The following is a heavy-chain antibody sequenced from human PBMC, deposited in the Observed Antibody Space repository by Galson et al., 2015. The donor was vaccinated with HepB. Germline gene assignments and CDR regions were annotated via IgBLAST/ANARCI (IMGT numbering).Heavy chain of an antibody. J-gene: IGHJ4*02. CDR2: ITGSAGST. CDR3: AKRSERGIYPPTDF. CDR1: GFTFNIYA. V-gene: IGHV3-23*01. Sequence: SLRLSCAASGFTFNIYAMTWVRQAPGKGLECVSFITGSAGSTFYADSVKGRFTISRDNSKNTVYLQMDSLRGEDTAVYYCAKRSERGIYPPTDFWGQGTVVTVSS. D-gene: IGHD2-21*01.